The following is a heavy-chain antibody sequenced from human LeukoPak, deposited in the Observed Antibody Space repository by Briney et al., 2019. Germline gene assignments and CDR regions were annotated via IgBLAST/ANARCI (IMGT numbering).Heavy chain of an antibody. CDR1: GGSISSYY. J-gene: IGHJ4*02. D-gene: IGHD6-6*01. Sequence: PSETLSLTCTVSGGSISSYYWSWIRQPPGKGLEWIGYIYYSGSTNYNPSLKSRVTISVDTSKNQFSLNLSSVTAADTALYYCARGYSSSHYYFDYWGQGTLVTVSS. CDR3: ARGYSSSHYYFDY. CDR2: IYYSGST. V-gene: IGHV4-59*01.